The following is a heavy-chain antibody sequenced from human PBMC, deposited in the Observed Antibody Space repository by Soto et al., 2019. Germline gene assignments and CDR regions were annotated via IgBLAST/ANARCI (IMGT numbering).Heavy chain of an antibody. V-gene: IGHV4-31*03. D-gene: IGHD3-10*01. CDR1: GGSISSGGYY. Sequence: QVQLQESGPGLVKPSQTLSLTCTVSGGSISSGGYYWSWIRQHPGKGLEWIGYSYYSGSTYYNPSLKSRVTISVDTSKNQFSLKLSSVTAADTAVYYCARGRDRYYYGSGSYFPYDYWGQGTLVTVSS. CDR3: ARGRDRYYYGSGSYFPYDY. J-gene: IGHJ4*02. CDR2: SYYSGST.